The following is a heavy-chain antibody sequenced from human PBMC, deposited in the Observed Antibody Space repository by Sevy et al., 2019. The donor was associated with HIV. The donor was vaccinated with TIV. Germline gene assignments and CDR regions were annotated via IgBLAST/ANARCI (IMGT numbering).Heavy chain of an antibody. Sequence: ASVKVCCKASGYSFTTYGISWVRQAPRQGLEWMGWISAYSGDTNYAETFQDRISLTMDTSTTTAYMDLRSLRPGDTAVYYCASYSNYDYFDYWGQGTLVTVSS. V-gene: IGHV1-18*01. CDR1: GYSFTTYG. D-gene: IGHD4-4*01. J-gene: IGHJ4*02. CDR3: ASYSNYDYFDY. CDR2: ISAYSGDT.